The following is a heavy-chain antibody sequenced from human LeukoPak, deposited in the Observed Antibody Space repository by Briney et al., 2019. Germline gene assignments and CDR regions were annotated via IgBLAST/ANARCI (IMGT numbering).Heavy chain of an antibody. V-gene: IGHV3-7*01. J-gene: IGHJ3*02. CDR1: GFTFSSYW. CDR2: IKQDGSEK. D-gene: IGHD3-22*01. CDR3: ARDGLYYYDSSAVLEAFDI. Sequence: PGGSLRLSCAASGFTFSSYWMSWVRQAPGKGLEWVANIKQDGSEKYYVDSVKGRFTISRDNAKNSLYLQMNSLRAEDTAVYYCARDGLYYYDSSAVLEAFDIWGQGTMVTVSS.